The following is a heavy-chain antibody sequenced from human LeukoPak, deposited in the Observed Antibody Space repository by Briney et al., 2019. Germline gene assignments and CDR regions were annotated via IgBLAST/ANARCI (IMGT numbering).Heavy chain of an antibody. D-gene: IGHD6-6*01. J-gene: IGHJ4*02. CDR2: IYTSGST. CDR1: GGSISSGSYY. CDR3: ARASIAKPPLFDC. V-gene: IGHV4-61*02. Sequence: SETLSLTCTVSGGSISSGSYYWSWIRQPAGKGLEWIGRIYTSGSTNYNPSLKSRVTISVDTSKNQFSLKLSSVTAADTAVYYCARASIAKPPLFDCWGQGTLVTVSS.